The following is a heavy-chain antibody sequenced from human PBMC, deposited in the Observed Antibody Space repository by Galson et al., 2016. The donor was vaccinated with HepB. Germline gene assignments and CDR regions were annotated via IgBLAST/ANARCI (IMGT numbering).Heavy chain of an antibody. D-gene: IGHD2-21*01. CDR2: ISSSGDST. J-gene: IGHJ4*02. CDR3: ARIPDS. Sequence: SLRLSCAASGFTFSSYAMTWVRQAPGKGLEWVSDISSSGDSTYCADSVKGRSTISRDNSKNTVYLQMNSLAAEDTAVYYCARIPDSWGQGTLVIVSS. V-gene: IGHV3-23*01. CDR1: GFTFSSYA.